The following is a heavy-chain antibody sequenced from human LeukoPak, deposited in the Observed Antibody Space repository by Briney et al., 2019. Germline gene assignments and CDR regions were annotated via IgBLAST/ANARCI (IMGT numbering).Heavy chain of an antibody. D-gene: IGHD6-13*01. CDR1: GGTFSSYA. Sequence: APVKVSCKASGGTFSSYAISWVRQAPGQGLQWMGGIIPIFGTANYAQKFQGRVTITADESTSTAYMELSSLRSEDTAVYYCASRGIAAAGHDYWGQGTLVTVSS. V-gene: IGHV1-69*13. CDR3: ASRGIAAAGHDY. CDR2: IIPIFGTA. J-gene: IGHJ4*02.